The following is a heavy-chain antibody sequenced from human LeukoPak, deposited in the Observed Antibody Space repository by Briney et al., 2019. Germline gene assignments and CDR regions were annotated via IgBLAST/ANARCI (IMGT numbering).Heavy chain of an antibody. CDR3: AREYYAVPATFDY. CDR2: ISSSGSTI. CDR1: GFTFSDYY. V-gene: IGHV3-11*04. Sequence: PGGSLRLSCAASGFTFSDYYMSWIRQAPGKGLEWVSYISSSGSTIYYADSVKGRFTISRDNAKNSLYLQMNSLRAEDTAVYYCAREYYAVPATFDYWGQGTLVTVSS. J-gene: IGHJ4*02. D-gene: IGHD3-3*01.